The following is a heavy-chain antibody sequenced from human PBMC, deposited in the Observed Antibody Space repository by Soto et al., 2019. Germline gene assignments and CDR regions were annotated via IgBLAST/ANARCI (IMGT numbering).Heavy chain of an antibody. CDR2: INPNSGGT. V-gene: IGHV1-2*04. CDR3: AREIMSVAGLPGAFDI. Sequence: GASVKVSCKASGYTFTGYYMHWVRQAPGQGLEWTGWINPNSGGTNYAQKFQGWVTMTRDTSISTAYMELSRLRSDDTAVYYCAREIMSVAGLPGAFDIWGQGTMVTVSS. J-gene: IGHJ3*02. D-gene: IGHD6-19*01. CDR1: GYTFTGYY.